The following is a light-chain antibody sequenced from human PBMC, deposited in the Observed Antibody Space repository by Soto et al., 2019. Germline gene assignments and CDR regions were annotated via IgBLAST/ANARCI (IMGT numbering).Light chain of an antibody. CDR2: GAS. Sequence: ETVLTQSPGTLSLSPGERATLSCRASQSVNHYLAWYQQKPGQAPRLLIYGASSRATGIPDRFSGSGSGTDFTLTISRLEPEDFAVYYCQQRSTGPPLTFGGGTKVEIK. V-gene: IGKV3D-20*02. J-gene: IGKJ4*01. CDR3: QQRSTGPPLT. CDR1: QSVNHY.